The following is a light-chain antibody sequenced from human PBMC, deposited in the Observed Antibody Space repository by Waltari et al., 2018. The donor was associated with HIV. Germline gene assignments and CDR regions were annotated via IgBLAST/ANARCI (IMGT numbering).Light chain of an antibody. Sequence: QSVLTQPPSVSEAPRQRVTISCSGRSSHIGNNAVNWYQQLPGKPPKLLIYYDDRLVSGVVHGVPGSKLGSSASLSISCRQSEDESDYYCGALDDSLNGVVFGGGTKLTVL. V-gene: IGLV1-36*01. CDR1: SSHIGNNA. CDR2: YDD. J-gene: IGLJ2*01. CDR3: GALDDSLNGVV.